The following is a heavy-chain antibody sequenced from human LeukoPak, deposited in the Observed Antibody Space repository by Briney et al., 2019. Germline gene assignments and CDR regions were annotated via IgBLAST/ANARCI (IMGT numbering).Heavy chain of an antibody. Sequence: GSLRLSCAASGISFSAHGMHWVRQAPGKGLEWVAIIRFDGSNIHYADSVKGRFTISRDNSKNTLHLQMNSLRAEDTAVYYCVRDGVGATTYFGYFDHWGQGNLVTVSS. V-gene: IGHV3-33*01. CDR2: IRFDGSNI. CDR3: VRDGVGATTYFGYFDH. J-gene: IGHJ4*02. D-gene: IGHD1-26*01. CDR1: GISFSAHG.